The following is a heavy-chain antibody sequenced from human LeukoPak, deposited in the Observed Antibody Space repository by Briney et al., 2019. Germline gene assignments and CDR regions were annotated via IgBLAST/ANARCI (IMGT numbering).Heavy chain of an antibody. CDR3: ASLTPTYYDFWSGYPPSDY. Sequence: SETLSLTCTVSGGSISSSSYYWGWIRQPPGKGLEWIGSIYYSGSTYYNPSLKSRVTISVDTSKNQFSLKLSSVTAADTAVYYCASLTPTYYDFWSGYPPSDYWGQGTLVTVSS. CDR1: GGSISSSSYY. V-gene: IGHV4-39*01. D-gene: IGHD3-3*01. CDR2: IYYSGST. J-gene: IGHJ4*02.